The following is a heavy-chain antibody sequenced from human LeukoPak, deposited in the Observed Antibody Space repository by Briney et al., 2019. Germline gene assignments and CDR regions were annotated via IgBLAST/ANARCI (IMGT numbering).Heavy chain of an antibody. V-gene: IGHV3-30-3*01. Sequence: GGSLRLSCAASKFTFSNYAMHWVRQAPGKGLEWVAVISYDGSNKYYADSVKGRFTISRDNAKNSLYLQMNSLRAEDTAVYYCARSEWELPNYWGQGTLVTVSS. CDR2: ISYDGSNK. CDR3: ARSEWELPNY. J-gene: IGHJ4*02. D-gene: IGHD1-26*01. CDR1: KFTFSNYA.